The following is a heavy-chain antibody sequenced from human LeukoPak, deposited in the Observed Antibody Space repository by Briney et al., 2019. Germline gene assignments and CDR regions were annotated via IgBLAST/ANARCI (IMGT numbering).Heavy chain of an antibody. J-gene: IGHJ4*02. CDR3: GHLNYGTTIDY. CDR1: GFSLSATGMG. CDR2: IYWDDDK. D-gene: IGHD1/OR15-1a*01. V-gene: IGHV2-5*02. Sequence: SGPTLVKPTQTLTLTCTFSGFSLSATGMGVGWIRQPPGKALEWLALIYWDDDKRYSPSLKSRLTITTDTSKNQVVLTLTNVDPVDTATYYCGHLNYGTTIDYWGQGTLVTVSS.